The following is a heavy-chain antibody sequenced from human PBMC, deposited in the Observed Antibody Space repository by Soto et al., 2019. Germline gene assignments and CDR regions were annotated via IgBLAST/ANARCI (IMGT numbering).Heavy chain of an antibody. CDR2: ISGSGGGT. V-gene: IGHV3-23*01. CDR3: AKGGGLGEHYGIDV. CDR1: GFTFSSYA. D-gene: IGHD3-10*01. Sequence: EVQLLESGGGLVQPGGSLRLSCAASGFTFSSYAMSWVRQAPGKGLEWVSAISGSGGGTYYADSVKGRFTISRDNSKNTLYLRMNSLRAGDTAVYYCAKGGGLGEHYGIDVWGQGTTVTVSS. J-gene: IGHJ6*02.